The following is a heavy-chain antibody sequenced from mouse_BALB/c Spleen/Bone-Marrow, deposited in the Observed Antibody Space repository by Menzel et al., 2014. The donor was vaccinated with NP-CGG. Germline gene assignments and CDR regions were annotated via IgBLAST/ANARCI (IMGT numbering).Heavy chain of an antibody. CDR3: ARRKGVDY. J-gene: IGHJ4*01. CDR2: ISYDGSN. V-gene: IGHV3-6*02. Sequence: VQLQQSGPGLVKPSQSLSLTCSVTGYSITSGYYWNWIRQFPGNKLEWMGYISYDGSNNYNPSLKNRISITRDTSKNLFFLKLNSVTTEDTATYYCARRKGVDYWGQGTSVTVSS. CDR1: GYSITSGYY.